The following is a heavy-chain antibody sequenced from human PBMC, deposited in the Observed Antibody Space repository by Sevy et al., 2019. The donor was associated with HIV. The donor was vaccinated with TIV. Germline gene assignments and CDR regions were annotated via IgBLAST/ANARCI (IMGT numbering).Heavy chain of an antibody. D-gene: IGHD3-22*01. Sequence: GGSLRLSCAASGFNIRTHWMLWVRQAPGKGLEWVANINEDGSTKYYLDSVKGRFTISRDNSKNTLYLQMNSLRVEDTAGYYCAKRGGHDTSGYVSYYYYGMDVWGQGTTVTVSS. J-gene: IGHJ6*02. CDR2: INEDGSTK. V-gene: IGHV3-7*01. CDR3: AKRGGHDTSGYVSYYYYGMDV. CDR1: GFNIRTHW.